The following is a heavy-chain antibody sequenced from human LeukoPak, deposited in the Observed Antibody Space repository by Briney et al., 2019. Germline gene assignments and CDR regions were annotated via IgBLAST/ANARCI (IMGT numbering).Heavy chain of an antibody. V-gene: IGHV3-23*01. CDR3: AKIGANVGF. CDR2: INGGGGST. Sequence: GGSLRLSCAASGFTFSNFWMSWVRQAPGKGLDWVSSINGGGGSTYYADSGKGRFTISRDNSKNTLYLQMNSLRAEDTAVYYCAKIGANVGFWGQGTLVTVSS. CDR1: GFTFSNFW. D-gene: IGHD4/OR15-4a*01. J-gene: IGHJ4*02.